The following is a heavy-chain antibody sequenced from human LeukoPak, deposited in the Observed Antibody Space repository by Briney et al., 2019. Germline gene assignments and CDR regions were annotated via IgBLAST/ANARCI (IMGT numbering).Heavy chain of an antibody. J-gene: IGHJ4*02. CDR1: GFTFSSYG. CDR3: AKGSSWAFDY. V-gene: IGHV3-30*18. Sequence: GGSLRLSCAASGFTFSSYGMHWVRQAPGKGLEWVAVISYDGSNKYYADSVKGRFTISRDNSKNTLYLQMNSLRAEDTAVYYCAKGSSWAFDYWGQGTLVTVSS. D-gene: IGHD6-13*01. CDR2: ISYDGSNK.